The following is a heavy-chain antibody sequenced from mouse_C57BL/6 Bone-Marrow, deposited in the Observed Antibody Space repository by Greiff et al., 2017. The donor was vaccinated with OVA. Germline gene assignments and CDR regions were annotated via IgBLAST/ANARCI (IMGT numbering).Heavy chain of an antibody. CDR2: ILPGSGST. CDR3: APSPSYCGSNYFDY. CDR1: GYTFTGYW. J-gene: IGHJ2*01. D-gene: IGHD1-1*01. V-gene: IGHV1-9*01. Sequence: VQVVESGAELMKPGASVKLSCKATGYTFTGYWIEWVKQRPGHGLEWIGEILPGSGSTHYNEKFKGKATFTADTSSNTAYMQLSSLTTEDSAIYYCAPSPSYCGSNYFDYWGQGTTLTVSS.